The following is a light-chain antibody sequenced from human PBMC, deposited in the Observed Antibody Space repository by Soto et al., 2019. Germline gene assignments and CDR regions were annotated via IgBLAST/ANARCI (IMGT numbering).Light chain of an antibody. J-gene: IGKJ2*01. CDR2: DAS. Sequence: EIKLTQSPATLSLSPGERATLSCRASQSVSNYLVWYQQKPGQPPRHLIYDASNRATGIPARFSGSGSGTDFPLTISSLEPEDFAVYYCQQRSDWPYPFGQGTKLEIK. V-gene: IGKV3-11*01. CDR1: QSVSNY. CDR3: QQRSDWPYP.